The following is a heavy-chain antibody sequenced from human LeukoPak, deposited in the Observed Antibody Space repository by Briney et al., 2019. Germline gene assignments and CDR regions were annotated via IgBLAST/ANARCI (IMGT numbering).Heavy chain of an antibody. J-gene: IGHJ5*02. CDR1: GGSFSSYG. D-gene: IGHD5-18*01. Sequence: SVKVSCKASGGSFSSYGISWVRQAPGQGLEWMGGIIPMLGRSNYAQKFRGRVTISTDESTSTAYMEMSSLRSEDTAVYYCAREDHTANNWFDPWGQGTLVTVSS. CDR3: AREDHTANNWFDP. CDR2: IIPMLGRS. V-gene: IGHV1-69*05.